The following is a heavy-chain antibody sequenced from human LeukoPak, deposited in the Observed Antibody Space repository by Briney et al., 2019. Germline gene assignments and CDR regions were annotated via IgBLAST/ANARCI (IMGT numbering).Heavy chain of an antibody. CDR2: IWYDGSNK. CDR3: AREHSYGYVYDY. Sequence: PGRSLRLSCAASGFTFSSYGMHCVRQAPGKGLEWVAVIWYDGSNKYYADSVKGRFTISRDNSKNTLYLQMNSLRAEDTAVYYCAREHSYGYVYDYWGQGTLVTVSS. J-gene: IGHJ4*02. V-gene: IGHV3-33*01. D-gene: IGHD5-18*01. CDR1: GFTFSSYG.